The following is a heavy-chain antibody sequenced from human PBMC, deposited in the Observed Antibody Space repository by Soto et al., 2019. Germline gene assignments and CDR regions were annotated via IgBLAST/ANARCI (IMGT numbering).Heavy chain of an antibody. V-gene: IGHV4-31*03. CDR1: GGSISSGGSY. Sequence: QVQLQESGPGLVKPSQTLSLICTVSGGSISSGGSYWGWIRQPPGRGLEWIGYIRYTGSTYYNPSVKRRVTISLDTSTNQFPLKLNAVTAADTAVYYWTTGQQQLVEDYWGQGTLVTVSS. CDR3: TTGQQQLVEDY. D-gene: IGHD6-13*01. J-gene: IGHJ4*02. CDR2: IRYTGST.